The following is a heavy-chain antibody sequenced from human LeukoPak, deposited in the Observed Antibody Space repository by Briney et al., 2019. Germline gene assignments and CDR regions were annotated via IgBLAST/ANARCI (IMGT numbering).Heavy chain of an antibody. V-gene: IGHV3-43*02. CDR3: AKDTYYYDSSGPDI. CDR1: GFTFDDYA. D-gene: IGHD3-22*01. Sequence: GXXLRLSCAASGFTFDDYAMHWVRHAPGKGLEWVSLISGDGGSTYYADSVKGRFTISRDNSKNSLYLQMNSLRTEDTALYYCAKDTYYYDSSGPDIWGQGTMVTVSS. CDR2: ISGDGGST. J-gene: IGHJ3*02.